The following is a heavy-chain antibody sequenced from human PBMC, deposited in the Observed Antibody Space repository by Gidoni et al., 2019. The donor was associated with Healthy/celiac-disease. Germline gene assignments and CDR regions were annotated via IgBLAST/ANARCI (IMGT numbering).Heavy chain of an antibody. J-gene: IGHJ4*02. CDR2: ISSSSSYT. D-gene: IGHD3-22*01. CDR1: GFTFSDYY. V-gene: IGHV3-11*05. Sequence: QVQLVESGGGLVKPGGSLRLSCAASGFTFSDYYMSWIRQAPGKGLEWVSYISSSSSYTNYADSVKGRFTISRDNAKNSLYLQMNSLRAEDTAVYYCAAYYYDSSGYSGYYWGQGTLVTVSS. CDR3: AAYYYDSSGYSGYY.